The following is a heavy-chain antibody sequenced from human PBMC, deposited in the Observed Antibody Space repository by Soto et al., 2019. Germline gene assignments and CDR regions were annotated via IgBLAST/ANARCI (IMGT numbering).Heavy chain of an antibody. CDR3: ASSGIYWRSDY. J-gene: IGHJ4*02. Sequence: QVQLVQSGAEEKKPGASVKVSCKASGYTFTSYAMAWVRQAPGQRLEWMGWINACNGNTKYSQKFQVRVTITRATAASTAYMELRCAGSDETAVDFCASSGIYWRSDYWGQGTLVTVSS. V-gene: IGHV1-3*05. D-gene: IGHD1-26*01. CDR1: GYTFTSYA. CDR2: INACNGNT.